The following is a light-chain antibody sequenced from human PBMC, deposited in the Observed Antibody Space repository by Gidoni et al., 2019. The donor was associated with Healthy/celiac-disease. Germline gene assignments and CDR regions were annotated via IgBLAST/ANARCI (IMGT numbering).Light chain of an antibody. CDR1: QSVSSY. J-gene: IGKJ5*01. CDR3: QQRSNWPPVIT. CDR2: DAA. Sequence: EIVLTQSPATLSLSPGERATLSCRASQSVSSYLAWYQQKPGQAPRLLIYDAANRATGIPARFSGIGSGTDFTLTISSLEPEDFAVYYCQQRSNWPPVITCXQXTRLEIK. V-gene: IGKV3-11*01.